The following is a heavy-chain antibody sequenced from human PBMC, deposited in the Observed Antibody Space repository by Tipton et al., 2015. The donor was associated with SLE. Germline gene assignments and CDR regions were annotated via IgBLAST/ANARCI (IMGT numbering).Heavy chain of an antibody. CDR2: IYHSGST. Sequence: TLSLTCAVSGGSISSGGYSWSWIRQPPGKGLEWIGYIYHSGSTYYNPSLKSRVTISVDTSKNQFSLKLSSVTAADTAVYYCARDWSPVRYQPPRDAFDIWGQGTMVTVSS. D-gene: IGHD2-2*01. CDR1: GGSISSGGYS. V-gene: IGHV4-30-2*01. J-gene: IGHJ3*02. CDR3: ARDWSPVRYQPPRDAFDI.